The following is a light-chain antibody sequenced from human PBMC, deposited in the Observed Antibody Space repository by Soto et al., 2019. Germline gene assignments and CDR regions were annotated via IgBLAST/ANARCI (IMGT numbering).Light chain of an antibody. CDR3: SSYTSSSTEV. V-gene: IGLV2-14*01. Sequence: QSALTQPASVSGSPGQSITISCTGTSSDVGGYDYVSWYQQHPSKAPKLMIYEVSNRPSGVSNRFSGSKSGNTASLTISGLQAEDEADYYCSSYTSSSTEVFGTGTKVTVL. CDR1: SSDVGGYDY. J-gene: IGLJ1*01. CDR2: EVS.